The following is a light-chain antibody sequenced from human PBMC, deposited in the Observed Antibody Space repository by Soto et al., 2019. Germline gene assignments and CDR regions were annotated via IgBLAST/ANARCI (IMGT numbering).Light chain of an antibody. V-gene: IGLV2-8*01. CDR1: SNDLGGYNY. CDR2: EVR. Sequence: QSALTQPPSASGSPGQSVTISCTGSSNDLGGYNYVSWYQHHPGKAPKLIIYEVRERPSGVPDRFSGSKSSNTASLTVSGLQAEDEADYYCSSYGGSDNLIFGGGTKLTVL. CDR3: SSYGGSDNLI. J-gene: IGLJ2*01.